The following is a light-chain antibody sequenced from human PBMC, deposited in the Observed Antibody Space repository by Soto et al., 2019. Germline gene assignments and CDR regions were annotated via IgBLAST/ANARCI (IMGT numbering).Light chain of an antibody. V-gene: IGKV3-15*01. CDR3: QHYHNWPYT. CDR1: QNIIRY. CDR2: GAS. J-gene: IGKJ2*01. Sequence: EIVVTQSPDTLSVSPGEGATLSCRATQNIIRYLAWYRQKPGQAPSLLIYGASTRATGIPARFSGSGSGTEFTLTISSLQSEESAVYYCQHYHNWPYTFGQGTKLEIK.